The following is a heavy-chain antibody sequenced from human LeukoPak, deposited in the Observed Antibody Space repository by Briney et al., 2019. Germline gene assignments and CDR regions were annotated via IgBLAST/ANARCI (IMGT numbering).Heavy chain of an antibody. CDR3: AKDYYDSSIFSAPHLFAC. J-gene: IGHJ4*02. CDR1: GFTVSSNY. CDR2: IYSGGST. Sequence: GGSLRLSCAASGFTVSSNYMSWVRQAPGKGLEWVSVIYSGGSTYYADSVKGRFTISRDNSKNPLYLQMNSLRAEDTAVYYCAKDYYDSSIFSAPHLFACWGQGTLVTVSS. D-gene: IGHD3-22*01. V-gene: IGHV3-66*01.